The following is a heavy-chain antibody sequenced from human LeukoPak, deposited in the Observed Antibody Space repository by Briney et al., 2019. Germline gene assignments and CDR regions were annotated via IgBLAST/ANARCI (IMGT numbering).Heavy chain of an antibody. J-gene: IGHJ6*02. D-gene: IGHD4-17*01. Sequence: GGSLRLSCAASGFTFSSYTMHWVRQAPGKGLDWVAVISYDRSTKYYADSVKGRFTISRDNSKNTLYLQMISLRADDTAVYYCARGHRRDYGYYYGMDVWGQGTTVTVSS. CDR2: ISYDRSTK. CDR3: ARGHRRDYGYYYGMDV. V-gene: IGHV3-30-3*01. CDR1: GFTFSSYT.